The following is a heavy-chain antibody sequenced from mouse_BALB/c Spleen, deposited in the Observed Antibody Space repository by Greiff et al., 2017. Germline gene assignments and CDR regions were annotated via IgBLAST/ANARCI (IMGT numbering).Heavy chain of an antibody. CDR3: ARGDYYGSSPAWFAY. V-gene: IGHV5-17*02. CDR2: ISSGSSTI. CDR1: GFTFSSFG. Sequence: EVMLVESGGGLVQPGGSRKLSCAASGFTFSSFGMHWVRQAPEKGLEWVAYISSGSSTIYYADTVKGRFTISRDNPKNTLFLQMTSLRSEDTAMYYCARGDYYGSSPAWFAYWGQGTLVTVSA. D-gene: IGHD1-1*01. J-gene: IGHJ3*01.